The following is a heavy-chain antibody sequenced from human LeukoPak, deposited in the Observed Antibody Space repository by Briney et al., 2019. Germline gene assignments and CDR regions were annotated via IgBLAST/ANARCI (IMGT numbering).Heavy chain of an antibody. CDR3: ARRYGSYSQNLFDY. J-gene: IGHJ4*02. D-gene: IGHD3-10*01. Sequence: PSETLSLTCAVSGYSISSGYYWGWIRQPPGKGLEWIGSIYHSGSTYYNPSLKSRVTISVDTSKNQFSLKLSSVTAADTAVYYCARRYGSYSQNLFDYWGPGTLVTVSS. CDR1: GYSISSGYY. V-gene: IGHV4-38-2*01. CDR2: IYHSGST.